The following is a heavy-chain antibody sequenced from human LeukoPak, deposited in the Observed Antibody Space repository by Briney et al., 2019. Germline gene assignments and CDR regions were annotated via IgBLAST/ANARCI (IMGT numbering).Heavy chain of an antibody. CDR1: GGTFRNYA. Sequence: EASVKVSCKASGGTFRNYAISWVRQAPGQGLEWMGGIIPIFGTANYAQKFQGRVTITADESTSTAYMELSSLRSEDTAVYYCARAMFLYGEGDAFDIWGQGTMVTVSS. J-gene: IGHJ3*02. D-gene: IGHD4-17*01. CDR2: IIPIFGTA. V-gene: IGHV1-69*13. CDR3: ARAMFLYGEGDAFDI.